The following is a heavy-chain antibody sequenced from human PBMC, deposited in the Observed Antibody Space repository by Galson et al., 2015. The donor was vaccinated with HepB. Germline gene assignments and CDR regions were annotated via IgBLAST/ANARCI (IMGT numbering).Heavy chain of an antibody. Sequence: SVKVSCKASGGTFSSYAISWVRQAPGQGLEWMGGIIPIFGTANYAQKFQGRVTITADESTSTAYMELSSLRSEDTAVYYCASTPESSGWYLGWGQGTLVTVSS. D-gene: IGHD6-19*01. CDR3: ASTPESSGWYLG. CDR1: GGTFSSYA. CDR2: IIPIFGTA. V-gene: IGHV1-69*13. J-gene: IGHJ4*02.